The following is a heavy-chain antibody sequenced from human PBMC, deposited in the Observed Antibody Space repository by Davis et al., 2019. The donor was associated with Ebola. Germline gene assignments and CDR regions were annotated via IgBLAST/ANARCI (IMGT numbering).Heavy chain of an antibody. D-gene: IGHD1-26*01. CDR1: GYTFTSYY. J-gene: IGHJ4*02. Sequence: AASVKVSCKASGYTFTSYYMHWVRQAPGQGLEWMGIINPSGGSTSYAQKFQGRVTITADESTSTVYMELSSLRSEDTAVYYCASPGPVGGSYLHYWGQGTLVTVSS. CDR2: INPSGGST. CDR3: ASPGPVGGSYLHY. V-gene: IGHV1-46*01.